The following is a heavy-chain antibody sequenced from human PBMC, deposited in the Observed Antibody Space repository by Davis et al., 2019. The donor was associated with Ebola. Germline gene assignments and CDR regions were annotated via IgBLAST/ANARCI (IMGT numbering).Heavy chain of an antibody. D-gene: IGHD4-17*01. J-gene: IGHJ2*01. CDR1: GYGFTSYW. Sequence: GESLKISCKGSGYGFTSYWIGWVRQMPGKGLEWMGIIYPGDSDTRYSPSFLGQVTISADKSISTAYLQWSSLKASDTAMYYCARRSPYGAYEGGWYFDLWGRGTLVTVSS. CDR2: IYPGDSDT. CDR3: ARRSPYGAYEGGWYFDL. V-gene: IGHV5-51*01.